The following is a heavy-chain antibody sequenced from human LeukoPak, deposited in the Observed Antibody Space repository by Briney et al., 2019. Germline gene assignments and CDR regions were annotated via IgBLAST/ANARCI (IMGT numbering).Heavy chain of an antibody. CDR2: INHTGST. V-gene: IGHV4-34*01. D-gene: IGHD3-22*01. Sequence: SETLSLTCAVYGGSFSGYYWSWIRQPPGKGLEGMGGINHTGSTNYNPSLTSQVTISVDTYKHDFSLRLSSVTAADTAVYYCARTSYYYDSSAYYYFSSFDYWGQGTLVTVSS. CDR1: GGSFSGYY. CDR3: ARTSYYYDSSAYYYFSSFDY. J-gene: IGHJ4*02.